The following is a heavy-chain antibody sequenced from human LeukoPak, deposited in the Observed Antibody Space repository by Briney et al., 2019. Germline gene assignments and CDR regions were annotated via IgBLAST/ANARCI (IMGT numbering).Heavy chain of an antibody. J-gene: IGHJ6*03. CDR3: ARAGGYCSSTSCYYYYYYMDV. D-gene: IGHD2-2*01. V-gene: IGHV3-48*04. CDR1: GFTFSSYS. CDR2: ISSSSSTI. Sequence: PGGSLRLSCAASGFTFSSYSMNWVRQAPGKGLEWVSYISSSSSTIYYADSVKGRFTISRDNAKNSLYLQMNSLRAEDTAVYYCARAGGYCSSTSCYYYYYYMDVWGKGTTVTVSS.